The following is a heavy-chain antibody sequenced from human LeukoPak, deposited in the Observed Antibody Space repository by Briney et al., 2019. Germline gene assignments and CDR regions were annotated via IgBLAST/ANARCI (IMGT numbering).Heavy chain of an antibody. V-gene: IGHV4-59*01. D-gene: IGHD3-10*01. Sequence: SETLSLTCTVSGGSISRYYWSWIRQPPGKGLEWIGYIYYSGSTNYNPSLKSRVTISVDTSKNQFSLKLSSVTAADTAVYYCARDKGGSGSPMYYFDYWGQGTLVTVSS. CDR3: ARDKGGSGSPMYYFDY. CDR1: GGSISRYY. CDR2: IYYSGST. J-gene: IGHJ4*02.